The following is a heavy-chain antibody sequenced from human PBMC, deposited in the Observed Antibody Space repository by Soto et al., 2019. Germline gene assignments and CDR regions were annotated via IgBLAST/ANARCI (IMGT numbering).Heavy chain of an antibody. CDR3: ARAPYCSSTTCYPDSNWFDP. V-gene: IGHV4-30-2*01. Sequence: PSETLSLTCAVSGGSISSGGYSWSWIRQPPGKGLEWIGNIYHSGSTYYNPSLERRVTISMDRSKNQFSLKLSSVTAADTAVYYCARAPYCSSTTCYPDSNWFDPWGQGTLVTVSS. CDR2: IYHSGST. CDR1: GGSISSGGYS. J-gene: IGHJ5*02. D-gene: IGHD2-2*01.